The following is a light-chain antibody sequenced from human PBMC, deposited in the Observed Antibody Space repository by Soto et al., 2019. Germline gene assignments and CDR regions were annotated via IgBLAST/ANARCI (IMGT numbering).Light chain of an antibody. CDR2: DDT. CDR1: KIGTKS. V-gene: IGLV3-21*02. Sequence: SYELTQSPSVSVAPGQTARIPCGGAKIGTKSVQWYQQKAGQAPLLVVYDDTARPSGIPERFSGSNSGNTATLTISRVEAEDEADYYCQVWDSTSHHVVFGGGTKLTVL. CDR3: QVWDSTSHHVV. J-gene: IGLJ2*01.